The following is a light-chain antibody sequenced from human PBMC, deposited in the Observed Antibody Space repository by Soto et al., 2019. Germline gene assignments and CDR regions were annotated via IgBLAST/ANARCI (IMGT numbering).Light chain of an antibody. CDR3: QQYKNGST. J-gene: IGKJ1*01. CDR1: QSVSSN. Sequence: EIVLTQSPGTLSVSPGERATLSCRASQSVSSNLAWYQQKPGQAPRLLIYGASTRATGIPARFSGSGSGTEFTLTISSLQSEDFAVYYCQQYKNGSTFGRETKADI. V-gene: IGKV3-15*01. CDR2: GAS.